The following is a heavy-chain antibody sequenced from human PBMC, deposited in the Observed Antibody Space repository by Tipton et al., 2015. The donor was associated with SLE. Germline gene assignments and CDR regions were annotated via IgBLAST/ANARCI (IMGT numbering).Heavy chain of an antibody. CDR1: GGSISSRDYH. CDR2: IYYSGST. Sequence: LRLSCTVSGGSISSRDYHWGWIRQPPGKGLEWIGNIYYSGSTYHNPSLKSRVTISVDTSKNQFSLKLVSVTAADTAVYYCARQPAAFDIWGQGARVTVSS. CDR3: ARQPAAFDI. J-gene: IGHJ3*02. V-gene: IGHV4-39*01.